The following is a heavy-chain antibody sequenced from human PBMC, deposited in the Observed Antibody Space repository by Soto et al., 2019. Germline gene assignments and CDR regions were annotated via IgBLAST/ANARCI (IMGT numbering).Heavy chain of an antibody. D-gene: IGHD6-13*01. CDR1: GGSISSYY. Sequence: QVQLQESGPGLVKPSETLSLTCTVSGGSISSYYWSWIRQPPGKGLEWIGYISYSGSTNYSPSLKSRVTISVDTSKNQFSRKLTSVTAADTAVYYCAREGVSSSWYYYYGMDVWGQGTTVTVSS. CDR2: ISYSGST. V-gene: IGHV4-59*01. CDR3: AREGVSSSWYYYYGMDV. J-gene: IGHJ6*02.